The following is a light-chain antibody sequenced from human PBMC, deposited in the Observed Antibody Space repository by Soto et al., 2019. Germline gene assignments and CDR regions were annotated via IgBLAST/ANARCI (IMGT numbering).Light chain of an antibody. CDR1: QNIYNY. V-gene: IGKV1-39*01. J-gene: IGKJ5*01. CDR2: AAS. Sequence: DIQMTQSPSSPSSSVADRGTVTCRTSQNIYNYLNWYQQKPGKAPKLLIYAASSVQSGVPLRFSGSGSGTDFTLTISSLQPEDFATYYCQQTHSTPVTFGQGTRLEI. CDR3: QQTHSTPVT.